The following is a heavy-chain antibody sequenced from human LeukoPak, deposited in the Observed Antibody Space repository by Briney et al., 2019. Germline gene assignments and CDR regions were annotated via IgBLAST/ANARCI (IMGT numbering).Heavy chain of an antibody. Sequence: GGSLRLSCAASGFTFSSYGMHWVRQAPGKGLEWVAVISYDGSNKYYADSVKGRFSISRDNSKSTLYLQMSSLRAEDTAVYYCAKPDYYDSSGYYLRFFDHWGQGTVVSVSS. CDR3: AKPDYYDSSGYYLRFFDH. V-gene: IGHV3-30*18. D-gene: IGHD3-22*01. CDR2: ISYDGSNK. CDR1: GFTFSSYG. J-gene: IGHJ4*02.